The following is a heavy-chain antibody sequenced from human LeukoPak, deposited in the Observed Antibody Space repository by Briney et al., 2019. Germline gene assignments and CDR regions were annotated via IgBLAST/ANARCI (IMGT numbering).Heavy chain of an antibody. V-gene: IGHV1-2*02. CDR1: GYTFTGYY. Sequence: ASVKVSCEASGYTFTGYYMHWVRQAPGQGLEWMGWINPNSGGTNYAQSFQGRVTMTRDTSISTAYMELSRLRSDDTAVYYCASGRGYSGYQINVFDYWGQGTLVTVSS. D-gene: IGHD5-12*01. CDR2: INPNSGGT. J-gene: IGHJ4*02. CDR3: ASGRGYSGYQINVFDY.